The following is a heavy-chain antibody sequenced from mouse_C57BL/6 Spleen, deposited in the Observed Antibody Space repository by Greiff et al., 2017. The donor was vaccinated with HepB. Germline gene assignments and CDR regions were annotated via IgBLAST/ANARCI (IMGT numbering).Heavy chain of an antibody. Sequence: VQLQQSGTELVKPGASVKLSCKASGYTFTSYWMHWVKQRPGQGLEWIGNINPSNGGTNYNEKFKSKATLTVDKSSSTAYMQLSSLTSEDSAVYYCAREDYYGSYWYFDVWGTGTTVTVSS. J-gene: IGHJ1*03. D-gene: IGHD1-1*01. CDR1: GYTFTSYW. V-gene: IGHV1-53*01. CDR3: AREDYYGSYWYFDV. CDR2: INPSNGGT.